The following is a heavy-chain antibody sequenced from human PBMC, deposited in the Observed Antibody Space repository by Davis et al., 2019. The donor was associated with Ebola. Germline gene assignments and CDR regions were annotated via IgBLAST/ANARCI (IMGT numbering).Heavy chain of an antibody. CDR3: ARGSQWLGPDY. D-gene: IGHD6-19*01. CDR2: IYYSGTT. CDR1: GGSISSGGYS. Sequence: SETLSLTCAVSGGSISSGGYSWSWVRQPPGKGLEWVGYIYYSGTTHYNPSLRGRVTISVDTSKKHFSLKLGSVTAADTAVYYCARGSQWLGPDYWGQGTLVTVSS. J-gene: IGHJ4*02. V-gene: IGHV4-61*03.